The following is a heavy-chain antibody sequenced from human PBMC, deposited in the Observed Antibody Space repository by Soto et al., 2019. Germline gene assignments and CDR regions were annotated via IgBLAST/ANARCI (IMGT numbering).Heavy chain of an antibody. CDR3: ARDDRYGDYPYNWFDP. V-gene: IGHV3-30-3*01. CDR1: GFTFSSYW. Sequence: GGSLRLSCAASGFTFSSYWMSWVRQAPGKGLEWVAVISYDGSNKYYADSVKGRFTISRDNSKNTLYLQMNSLRAEDTAVYYCARDDRYGDYPYNWFDPWGQGTLVTVSS. J-gene: IGHJ5*02. CDR2: ISYDGSNK. D-gene: IGHD4-17*01.